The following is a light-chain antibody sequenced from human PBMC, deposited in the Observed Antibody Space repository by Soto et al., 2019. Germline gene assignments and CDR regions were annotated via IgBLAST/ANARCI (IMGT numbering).Light chain of an antibody. Sequence: EIVLTQSPGSLSLSPGQRATLSCRASQSVDSTFFAWYQKKPGQAPRLLIYGASKRDTGVPDRYSGSGSGTDFTLTICRLEPEDLAVYSCQQYMSSVTFGHGTKVEI. CDR3: QQYMSSVT. V-gene: IGKV3-20*01. J-gene: IGKJ1*01. CDR1: QSVDSTF. CDR2: GAS.